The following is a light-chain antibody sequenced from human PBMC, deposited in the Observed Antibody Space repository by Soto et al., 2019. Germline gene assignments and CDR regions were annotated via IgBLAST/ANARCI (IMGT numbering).Light chain of an antibody. CDR3: QQYDNLPIT. Sequence: DIQMTQSPSSLSASVGDRVTITCQASQDISNYLNWYQQKPGKAPKLLSYDASNLETGVPSRFSGSGSGTDFTFTISSLQPEDIATYYCQQYDNLPITVGQGTRLEIK. CDR1: QDISNY. V-gene: IGKV1-33*01. CDR2: DAS. J-gene: IGKJ5*01.